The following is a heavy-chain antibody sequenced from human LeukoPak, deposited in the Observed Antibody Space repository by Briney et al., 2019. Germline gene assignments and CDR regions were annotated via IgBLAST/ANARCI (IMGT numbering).Heavy chain of an antibody. V-gene: IGHV3-9*01. CDR1: GFTFDDYA. J-gene: IGHJ4*02. D-gene: IGHD3-10*01. CDR2: ISWNRGSI. Sequence: GGSLRLCCAASGFTFDDYAMHWVRHVPGKGLEWVSGISWNRGSIGYADSVKGRFTISRDNAKNSLYLQMNSLRAEDTALYYCAKDMVRGVIMPFDYWGQGTLVTVSS. CDR3: AKDMVRGVIMPFDY.